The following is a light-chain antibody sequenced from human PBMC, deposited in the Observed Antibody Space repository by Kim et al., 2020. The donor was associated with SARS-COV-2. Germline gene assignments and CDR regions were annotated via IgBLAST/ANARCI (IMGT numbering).Light chain of an antibody. V-gene: IGLV3-25*03. Sequence: SYELTQPPSVSVSPGQTARINCSGDALPKQYAYWYQQKPGQAPVLVIYKDSERPSGIPERFSGSSSGTTVTLTISGVQAEDEADYYCQSADSSGTSWVFGGGTQLTVL. CDR2: KDS. CDR3: QSADSSGTSWV. CDR1: ALPKQY. J-gene: IGLJ3*02.